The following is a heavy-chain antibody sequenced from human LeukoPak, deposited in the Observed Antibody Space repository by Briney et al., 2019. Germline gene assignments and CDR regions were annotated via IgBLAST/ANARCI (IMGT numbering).Heavy chain of an antibody. CDR3: AAARGDPYYFDY. J-gene: IGHJ4*02. CDR1: GFAFTSSA. D-gene: IGHD3-10*01. V-gene: IGHV1-58*02. Sequence: SVKVSCEASGFAFTSSAMQWVRQARGQRLEWIGWIVVGSGNTNYAQKFQERVTITRDMSTSTAYMELSSLRSEDPAVYYCAAARGDPYYFDYWGQGTLVTVSS. CDR2: IVVGSGNT.